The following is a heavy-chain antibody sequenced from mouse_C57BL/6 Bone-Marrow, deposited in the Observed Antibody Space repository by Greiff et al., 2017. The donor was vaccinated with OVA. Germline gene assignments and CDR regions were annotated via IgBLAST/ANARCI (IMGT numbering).Heavy chain of an antibody. CDR2: IDPENGDT. CDR3: TTRDYGSLGYFDY. CDR1: GFNIKDDY. J-gene: IGHJ2*01. D-gene: IGHD1-1*01. V-gene: IGHV14-4*01. Sequence: VHVKQSGAELVRPGASVKLSCTASGFNIKDDYMHWVKQRPEQGLEWIGWIDPENGDTEYASKFQGKATITADTSSNTAYLQLSSLTSEDTAVYYCTTRDYGSLGYFDYWGQGTTLTVSS.